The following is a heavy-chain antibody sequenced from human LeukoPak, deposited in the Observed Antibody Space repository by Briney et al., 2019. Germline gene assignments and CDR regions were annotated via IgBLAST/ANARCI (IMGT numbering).Heavy chain of an antibody. D-gene: IGHD1-26*01. CDR1: GFTLSSYG. CDR2: ISSSSSYI. Sequence: NTGGSLRLSCAASGFTLSSYGMNWVRQAPGKGLEWVSSISSSSSYICYADSMKGRFTISRDNAKNSLYLQMNSLRAEDTAVYYCARGGRSPTAGWFDPWGQGILVTVSS. V-gene: IGHV3-21*01. CDR3: ARGGRSPTAGWFDP. J-gene: IGHJ5*02.